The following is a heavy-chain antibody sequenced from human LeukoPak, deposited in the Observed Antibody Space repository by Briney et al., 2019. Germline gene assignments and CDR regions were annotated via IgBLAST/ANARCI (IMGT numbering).Heavy chain of an antibody. Sequence: GGSLRLSCAASGFTLSDYYMSWIRQAPGKGLEWVSYSSSSGTTIYYADSVKGRFAISRDNAKNSLYLQMNSLRTEDTAVYYCARRRDFIDYWGQGTLVTVSS. CDR3: ARRRDFIDY. CDR1: GFTLSDYY. V-gene: IGHV3-11*01. D-gene: IGHD3/OR15-3a*01. J-gene: IGHJ4*02. CDR2: SSSSGTTI.